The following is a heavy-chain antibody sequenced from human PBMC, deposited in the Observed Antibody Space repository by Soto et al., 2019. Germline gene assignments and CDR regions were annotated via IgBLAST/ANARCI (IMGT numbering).Heavy chain of an antibody. Sequence: QVQLVESGGGVVQPGRSLRLSCAASGFTFSSYAMHWVRQAPGKGLEWVAVISYDGSNKYYADSVKGRFTISRDNSKNTLYLQMNSLRAEGTAVYYCARVGYDFCFDYWGQGTLVTVSS. V-gene: IGHV3-30-3*01. CDR3: ARVGYDFCFDY. CDR2: ISYDGSNK. D-gene: IGHD3-3*01. CDR1: GFTFSSYA. J-gene: IGHJ4*02.